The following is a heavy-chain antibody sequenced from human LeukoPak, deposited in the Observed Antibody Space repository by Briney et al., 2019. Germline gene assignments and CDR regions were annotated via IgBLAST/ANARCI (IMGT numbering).Heavy chain of an antibody. CDR3: ARVDLNFVAGWFDP. D-gene: IGHD1-7*01. J-gene: IGHJ5*02. V-gene: IGHV3-74*01. Sequence: GVSVSLLCAVSGFTYSIYYIHWARQAPGKGLVWVSGINSAGSSTSYEGSVKGRFTSSGDNARNTLYLQMNSLRAEDTAVYYGARVDLNFVAGWFDPWGQGTLVTVSS. CDR2: INSAGSST. CDR1: GFTYSIYY.